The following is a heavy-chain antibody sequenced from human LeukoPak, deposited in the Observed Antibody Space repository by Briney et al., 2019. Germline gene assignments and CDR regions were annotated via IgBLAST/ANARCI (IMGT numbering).Heavy chain of an antibody. CDR3: ARDIGYCSSTSCSVGFDY. V-gene: IGHV3-21*01. CDR1: GFTFSSYS. D-gene: IGHD2-2*01. Sequence: GGSLRLSCAASGFTFSSYSMIWVRQAPGKGLEWVSSISSSSSYIYYADSVKGRFTISRDHAKNSLYLQMNRLRAEDTAVYYCARDIGYCSSTSCSVGFDYWGQGTLVTVSS. J-gene: IGHJ4*02. CDR2: ISSSSSYI.